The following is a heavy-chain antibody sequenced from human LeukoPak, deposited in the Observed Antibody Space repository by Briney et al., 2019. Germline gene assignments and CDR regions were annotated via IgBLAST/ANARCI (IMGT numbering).Heavy chain of an antibody. V-gene: IGHV4-59*08. CDR2: IYYSGST. J-gene: IGHJ4*02. CDR3: ARHNSGWEGYFDY. CDR1: GGSISSYY. D-gene: IGHD6-19*01. Sequence: SETLSLTCTVSGGSISSYYWSWIRQPPGKGLEWIGYIYYSGSTNYNPSLKSRVTISVDTSKNQFSLKLSSVTAADTAVYYCARHNSGWEGYFDYWGQGTLVTVSS.